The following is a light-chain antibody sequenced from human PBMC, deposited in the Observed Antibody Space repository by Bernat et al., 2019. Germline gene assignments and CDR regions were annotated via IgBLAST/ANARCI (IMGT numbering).Light chain of an antibody. CDR1: QTFSNY. Sequence: DIQMTQSPSSLSASVGDKVTITCRSSQTFSNYLNWYRQQPGKAPNLLISAASSLQSDVPSRFSGSGSGTEFTLTISSLHPEDFAIYYCQQTYTTPLTFGGGTKVEI. V-gene: IGKV1-39*01. CDR2: AAS. CDR3: QQTYTTPLT. J-gene: IGKJ4*01.